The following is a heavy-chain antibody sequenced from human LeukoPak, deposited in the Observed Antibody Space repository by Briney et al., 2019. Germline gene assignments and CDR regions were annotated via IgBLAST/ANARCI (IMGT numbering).Heavy chain of an antibody. D-gene: IGHD2-2*02. Sequence: SQTLSLTCTVSGGSISSGSYYWSWIRQPAGKGLEWIGRIYTSGSTNYNPSLKSRVTISVDTSKNQFSLKLSSVTAADTAVYYCARDVGYCSSTSCYSSGWYDYWGQGTLVTVSP. J-gene: IGHJ4*02. CDR2: IYTSGST. CDR3: ARDVGYCSSTSCYSSGWYDY. CDR1: GGSISSGSYY. V-gene: IGHV4-61*02.